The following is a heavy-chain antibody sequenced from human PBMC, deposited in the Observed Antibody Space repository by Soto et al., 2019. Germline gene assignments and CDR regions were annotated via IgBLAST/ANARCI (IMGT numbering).Heavy chain of an antibody. CDR3: ARARTNYYKTSDYDF. CDR1: GYTFIGYY. V-gene: IGHV1-2*02. Sequence: ASVKVSCKASGYTFIGYYMHWVRQAPGQGLEWMGWINPNSGDTNYAQKFQGRVTMTRDTSISTAYTELSRLRFDGTAVYYCARARTNYYKTSDYDFWGQGTLVTVSS. CDR2: INPNSGDT. D-gene: IGHD3-22*01. J-gene: IGHJ4*02.